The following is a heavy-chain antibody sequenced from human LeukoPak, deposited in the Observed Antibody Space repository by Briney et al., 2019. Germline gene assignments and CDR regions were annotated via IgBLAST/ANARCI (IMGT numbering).Heavy chain of an antibody. Sequence: SETLSLTCAVYGGSISGYYWSWIRQPPRKGLEWIGEINHSGSTDYNPSLKSRVTISVDTSKKQFSLKLNSVTAADTALYYCVRGFHSSSWYMWWFDPWGQGTLVTVSS. D-gene: IGHD6-13*01. V-gene: IGHV4-34*01. J-gene: IGHJ5*02. CDR3: VRGFHSSSWYMWWFDP. CDR1: GGSISGYY. CDR2: INHSGST.